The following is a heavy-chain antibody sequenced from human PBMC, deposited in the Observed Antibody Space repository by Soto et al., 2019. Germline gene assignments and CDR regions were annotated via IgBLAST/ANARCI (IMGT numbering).Heavy chain of an antibody. CDR3: ARVGHIGARDL. CDR2: INHDCSEK. CDR1: GFTFSGYS. J-gene: IGHJ4*02. D-gene: IGHD1-26*01. V-gene: IGHV3-7*01. Sequence: EVQLVESGGGLVQPGGSLRLSCTASGFTFSGYSMSWVRQAPGKGLEWVASINHDCSEKYYVDSVRGRFTISRDNAQNSLCMQMNSLRVEDTAVFYCARVGHIGARDLWGQGTLVTVSS.